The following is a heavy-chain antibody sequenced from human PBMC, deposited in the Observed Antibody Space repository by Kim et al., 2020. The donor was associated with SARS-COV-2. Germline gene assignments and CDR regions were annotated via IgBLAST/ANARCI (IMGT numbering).Heavy chain of an antibody. CDR2: ISYDGSNK. CDR1: GFTFSSYG. CDR3: AKDLRYYYDSSGYYGYYYYYGMDV. J-gene: IGHJ6*02. Sequence: GGSLRLSCAASGFTFSSYGMHWVRQAPGKGLEWVAVISYDGSNKYYADSVKGRFTISRDNSKNTLYLQMNSLRAEDTAVYYCAKDLRYYYDSSGYYGYYYYYGMDVWGQGTTVTVSS. V-gene: IGHV3-30*18. D-gene: IGHD3-22*01.